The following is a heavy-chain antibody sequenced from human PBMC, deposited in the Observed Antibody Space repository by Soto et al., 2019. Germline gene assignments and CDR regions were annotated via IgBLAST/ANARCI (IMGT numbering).Heavy chain of an antibody. V-gene: IGHV4-31*03. CDR2: IYYSGST. Sequence: SETLSLTCTVSGGSISSGGYYWSWIRQHPGKGLEWIGYIYYSGSTYYNPSLKSRVTISVDTSKNQFSLKLSSVTAADTAVYYCARVEGSSLYYYYYGMDVWGQGTTVTSP. J-gene: IGHJ6*02. CDR3: ARVEGSSLYYYYYGMDV. CDR1: GGSISSGGYY. D-gene: IGHD6-6*01.